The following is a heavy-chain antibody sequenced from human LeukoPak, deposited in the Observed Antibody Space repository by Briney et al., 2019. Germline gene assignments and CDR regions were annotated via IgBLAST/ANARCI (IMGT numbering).Heavy chain of an antibody. V-gene: IGHV3-23*01. J-gene: IGHJ4*02. D-gene: IGHD3-22*01. CDR2: ISGRGDNT. CDR3: AKTMIIVVINPPFDY. Sequence: GGSLRLSCAASGFTFSTCDMSWVRQSPGKGLEWVAAISGRGDNTYYEDSVKGRFTISRDNSKNTLYLEMNNLRAEDTAVYFCAKTMIIVVINPPFDYWGQGILVSVSS. CDR1: GFTFSTCD.